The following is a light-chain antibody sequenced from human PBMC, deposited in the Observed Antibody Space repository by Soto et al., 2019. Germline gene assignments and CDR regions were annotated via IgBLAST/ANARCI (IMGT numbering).Light chain of an antibody. V-gene: IGLV2-11*01. Sequence: QSVLTQPRSVSGSPGRSVTISCTGTSSDFGDDKYVSWYQQHPGQAPKLVIYDVTKRPSGVPDRFSGSKSGNTASLTISGLQAEDEADYYCCSYTSSATYVFGTGTKLTVL. J-gene: IGLJ1*01. CDR2: DVT. CDR3: CSYTSSATYV. CDR1: SSDFGDDKY.